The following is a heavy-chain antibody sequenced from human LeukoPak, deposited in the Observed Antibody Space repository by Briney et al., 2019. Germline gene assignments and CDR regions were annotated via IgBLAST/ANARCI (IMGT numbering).Heavy chain of an antibody. Sequence: TLPLTCAVYGGSFSGYYWSWIRQPPGKGLEWIGEINHSGSTNYNPSLKSRVTISVDTSKNQFSLKLSSVTAADTAVYYCARGRGIAADLFDYWGQGTLVTVSS. CDR1: GGSFSGYY. D-gene: IGHD6-13*01. J-gene: IGHJ4*02. CDR2: INHSGST. V-gene: IGHV4-34*01. CDR3: ARGRGIAADLFDY.